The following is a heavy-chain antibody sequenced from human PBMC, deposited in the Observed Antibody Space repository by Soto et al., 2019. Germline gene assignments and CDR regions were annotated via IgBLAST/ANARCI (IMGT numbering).Heavy chain of an antibody. Sequence: QVQLQQWGAGLLKPSETLSLTCAVYGGSFSGYYWSWIRQPPGKGLEWIGEINHSGSTNYNPSLNSRVTISVDTSKNQFSLKLSSVTAAYTAVYYCARVDCSGGSCYRYYFDYWGQGTLVTVSS. D-gene: IGHD2-15*01. CDR1: GGSFSGYY. CDR2: INHSGST. V-gene: IGHV4-34*01. J-gene: IGHJ4*02. CDR3: ARVDCSGGSCYRYYFDY.